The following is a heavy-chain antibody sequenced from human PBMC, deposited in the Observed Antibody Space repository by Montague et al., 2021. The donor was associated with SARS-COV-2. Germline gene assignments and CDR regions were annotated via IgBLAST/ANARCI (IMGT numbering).Heavy chain of an antibody. Sequence: SETLSLTCTVSGGSINGYYWTWVRQPPGKGLQWIAHIYYSGRTSYIPSLKSRLSVSLGKAKYQFSLELTSVTAADTARYFCARGTEVGAFDYWGQGALVSVSS. V-gene: IGHV4-59*01. CDR3: ARGTEVGAFDY. J-gene: IGHJ4*02. D-gene: IGHD1-26*01. CDR1: GGSINGYY. CDR2: IYYSGRT.